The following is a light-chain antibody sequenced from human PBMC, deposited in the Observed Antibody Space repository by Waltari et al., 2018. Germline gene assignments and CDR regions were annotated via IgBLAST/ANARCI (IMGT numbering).Light chain of an antibody. Sequence: QAVLTQPASLSASPGASASLTCTLRSGVNVDFYRVLWYQQKPGSPPQFLLRSKSDSDNQEDSGVPRFSGSTDASANAAILLISGLQSEDEADYYCMIWHSSAWVFGGGTKLTVL. J-gene: IGLJ3*02. V-gene: IGLV5-45*01. CDR2: SKSDSDN. CDR1: SGVNVDFYR. CDR3: MIWHSSAWV.